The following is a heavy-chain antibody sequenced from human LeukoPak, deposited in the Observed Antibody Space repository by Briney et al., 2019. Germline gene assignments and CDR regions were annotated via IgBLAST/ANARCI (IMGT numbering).Heavy chain of an antibody. CDR1: GGSFSGYY. CDR2: INHSGST. Sequence: SETLSLTCAVYGGSFSGYYWSWIRQPPGKGLEWIGEINHSGSTNYNPSLKSRVTISVDTSKNQFSLKLSSVTAADTAVYYCATGWSGYYWTTWGQGTLVAVSS. CDR3: ATGWSGYYWTT. V-gene: IGHV4-34*01. D-gene: IGHD3-3*01. J-gene: IGHJ5*02.